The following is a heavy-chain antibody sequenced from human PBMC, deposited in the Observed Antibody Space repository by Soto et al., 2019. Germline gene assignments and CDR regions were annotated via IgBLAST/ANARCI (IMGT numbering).Heavy chain of an antibody. Sequence: TLSLTCTVSGGSISSGDYYWSWIRQPPGKGLEWIGYIYYSGSTYYNPSLKSRVTISVDTSKNQFSLKLSSVTAADTAVYYCARARWFGELRLDFDYWAQGNLVPVSS. D-gene: IGHD3-10*01. CDR3: ARARWFGELRLDFDY. J-gene: IGHJ4*02. V-gene: IGHV4-30-4*01. CDR1: GGSISSGDYY. CDR2: IYYSGST.